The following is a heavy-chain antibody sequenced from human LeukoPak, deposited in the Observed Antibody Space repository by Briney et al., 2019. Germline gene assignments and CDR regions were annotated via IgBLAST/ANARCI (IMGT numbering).Heavy chain of an antibody. Sequence: SETLSLTCTVSGGSISSSYWSWIRQPPGKGLEWIGYIYHSGSTYYNPSLKSRVTISVDRSKNQFSLKLSSVTAADTAVYYCARGGSGWYSSWFDPWGQGTLVTVSS. V-gene: IGHV4-59*12. D-gene: IGHD6-19*01. CDR2: IYHSGST. CDR3: ARGGSGWYSSWFDP. CDR1: GGSISSSY. J-gene: IGHJ5*02.